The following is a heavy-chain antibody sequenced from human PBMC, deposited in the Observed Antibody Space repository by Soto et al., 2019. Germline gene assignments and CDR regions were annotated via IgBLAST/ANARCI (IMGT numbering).Heavy chain of an antibody. J-gene: IGHJ4*02. D-gene: IGHD2-2*02. CDR3: ATRFYTSGVLLDY. V-gene: IGHV4-30-4*02. Sequence: PSETLSLTCTVSGGSISSGDYYWSWIRQPPGKGLEWIGYIYYSGSTYYNPSLKSRVTISVDTSKNQFSLKLTSVTAADTAVYYCATRFYTSGVLLDYWGQGTPVTVSS. CDR2: IYYSGST. CDR1: GGSISSGDYY.